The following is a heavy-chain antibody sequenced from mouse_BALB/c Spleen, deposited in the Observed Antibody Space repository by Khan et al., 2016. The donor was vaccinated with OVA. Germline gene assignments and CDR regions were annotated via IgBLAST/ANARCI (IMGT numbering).Heavy chain of an antibody. D-gene: IGHD1-1*01. J-gene: IGHJ2*01. Sequence: VQLKQSGPELVKPGASVKISCKASGYSFTGYFMNWVMQSHGKSLEWIGRINPHIGETFYNQKFKGKATLTVDESSSTANMELRSLSSEDSAVYYCARKHGSDFDYWGQGTTLTVSS. CDR3: ARKHGSDFDY. CDR2: INPHIGET. V-gene: IGHV1-20*02. CDR1: GYSFTGYF.